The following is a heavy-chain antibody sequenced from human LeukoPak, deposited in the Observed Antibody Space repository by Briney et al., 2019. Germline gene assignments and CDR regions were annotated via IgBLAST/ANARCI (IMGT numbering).Heavy chain of an antibody. CDR3: ARGRYSGSYSGFDP. D-gene: IGHD1-26*01. CDR2: IIPIFGTA. Sequence: SVKVSCKASGYTFTCYYMHWVRQAPGQGLEWMGGIIPIFGTANYAQKFQGRVTITADESTSTAYMELSSLRSEDTAVYYCARGRYSGSYSGFDPWGQGTLVTVSS. V-gene: IGHV1-69*13. J-gene: IGHJ5*02. CDR1: GYTFTCYY.